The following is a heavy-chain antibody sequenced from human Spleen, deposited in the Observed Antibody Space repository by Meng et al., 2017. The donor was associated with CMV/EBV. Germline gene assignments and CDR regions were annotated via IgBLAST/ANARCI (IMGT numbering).Heavy chain of an antibody. V-gene: IGHV3-53*01. J-gene: IGHJ4*02. CDR3: ARGDSRGWPIFDY. CDR1: GFTVSNNY. CDR2: IRGSEDSA. D-gene: IGHD6-19*01. Sequence: GGSLRLSCAASGFTVSNNYMSWVRQAPEKGLEWVAGIRGSEDSASYAASVKGRFTISRDTSKNTLYLQMNSLRAEDTAVYYCARGDSRGWPIFDYWGQGTLVTVSS.